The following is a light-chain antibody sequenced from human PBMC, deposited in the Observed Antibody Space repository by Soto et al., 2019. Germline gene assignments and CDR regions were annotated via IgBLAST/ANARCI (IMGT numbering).Light chain of an antibody. Sequence: DIQLTQSPSFLSASVGDRVTITCRASQGISSYLAWYQQKPGKAHKLLIYAASTLQSGVPSRFSGSGSGTQFPLTISSLQPEDFATYYCQQLNSYPITFGQGTRLEIK. CDR1: QGISSY. V-gene: IGKV1-9*01. CDR2: AAS. CDR3: QQLNSYPIT. J-gene: IGKJ5*01.